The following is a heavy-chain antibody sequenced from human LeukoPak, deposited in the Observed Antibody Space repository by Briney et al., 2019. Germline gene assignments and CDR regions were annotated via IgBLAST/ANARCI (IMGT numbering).Heavy chain of an antibody. Sequence: PGGSLRLSRAASGFIFSSYGMSWVRQAPGQGLEWVAFILYDGTNKYYADSVKGRFTISRDNSKNTLSLQMNSLRVEDTALYYCTKDLRYYYADNHSEMDEHDYWGQGTLVTVSS. V-gene: IGHV3-30*02. CDR3: TKDLRYYYADNHSEMDEHDY. CDR1: GFIFSSYG. CDR2: ILYDGTNK. J-gene: IGHJ4*02. D-gene: IGHD4-23*01.